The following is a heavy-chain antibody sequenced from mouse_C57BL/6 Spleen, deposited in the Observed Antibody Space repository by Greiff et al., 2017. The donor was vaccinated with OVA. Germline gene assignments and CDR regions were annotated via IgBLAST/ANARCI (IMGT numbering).Heavy chain of an antibody. J-gene: IGHJ4*01. CDR1: GYTFTSYW. V-gene: IGHV1-72*01. Sequence: QVQLQQPGAELVKPGASVSLSCKASGYTFTSYWMHWVKQRPGRGLEWIGRIDPNSGGTKYNEKFKSKATLTVDKPSSTAYMQLSSLTSEDTAVYYCARSWLLYAMDDWGKGTSVTVSS. CDR3: ARSWLLYAMDD. D-gene: IGHD2-3*01. CDR2: IDPNSGGT.